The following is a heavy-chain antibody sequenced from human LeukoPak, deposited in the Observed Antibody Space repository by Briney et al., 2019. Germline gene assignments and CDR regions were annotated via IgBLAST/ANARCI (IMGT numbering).Heavy chain of an antibody. J-gene: IGHJ3*02. V-gene: IGHV3-48*02. CDR2: CSGGGSAI. CDR1: GFTFSIYN. D-gene: IGHD3-10*01. CDR3: ARDQGSGRYAFDN. Sequence: ALGSLRLSCAASGFTFSIYNMNWVCQAPPKGLEWVSYCSGGGSAIYNASPESRGLPISRDNVKKSLYLQMNSLRDEDTAVYYCARDQGSGRYAFDNWGQGSMVTVSS.